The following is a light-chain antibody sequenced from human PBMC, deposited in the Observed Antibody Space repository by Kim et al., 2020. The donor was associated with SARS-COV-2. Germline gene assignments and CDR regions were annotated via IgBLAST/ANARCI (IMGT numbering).Light chain of an antibody. CDR3: QEWDSSSVI. V-gene: IGLV3-1*01. CDR2: QDI. CDR1: KLGDNY. Sequence: ASPGQTATITCSGDKLGDNYVCWYQQRSGQSPVLVIYQDIRRPSGIPERFSGSNSGNTATLTIRGTQIMDEADYYCQEWDSSSVIFGGGTQLTVL. J-gene: IGLJ2*01.